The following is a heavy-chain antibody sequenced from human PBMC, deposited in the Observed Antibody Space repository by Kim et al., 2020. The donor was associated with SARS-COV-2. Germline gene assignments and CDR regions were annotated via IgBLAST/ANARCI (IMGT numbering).Heavy chain of an antibody. V-gene: IGHV3-33*01. Sequence: GGSLRLSCAASGFTFSSYGMHWVRQAPGKGLEWVAVIWYDGSNKYYADSVKGRFTISRDNSKNTLYLQMNSLRAEDTAVYYCASWYGDYYGGFGYWGQGTLVTVSS. CDR3: ASWYGDYYGGFGY. CDR2: IWYDGSNK. J-gene: IGHJ4*02. D-gene: IGHD4-17*01. CDR1: GFTFSSYG.